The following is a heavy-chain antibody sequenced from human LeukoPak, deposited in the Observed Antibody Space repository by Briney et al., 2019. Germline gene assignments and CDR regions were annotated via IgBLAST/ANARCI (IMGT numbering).Heavy chain of an antibody. D-gene: IGHD3-22*01. CDR2: INHHSGGT. J-gene: IGHJ3*02. V-gene: IGHV1-2*02. CDR3: ARGVTMIVVDPAVFDI. Sequence: GASVNVSCKASGYTFTGYYMHWGRQAPGQRLEWMGWINHHSGGTNYAQKLQGRVTMTRDTSISTAYMELGMVSSDGPAVYYCARGVTMIVVDPAVFDIWGQGTMVTVSS. CDR1: GYTFTGYY.